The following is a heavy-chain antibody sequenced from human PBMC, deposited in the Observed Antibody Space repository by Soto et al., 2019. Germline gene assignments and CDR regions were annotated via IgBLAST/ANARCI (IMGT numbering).Heavy chain of an antibody. V-gene: IGHV1-69*01. Sequence: QEQLVQSGAEVKKPGSSVKVSCKVSGGTFSSYASSWVRQAPVQELEWMGGIIPISGTANYAQKFQGRVTITADESTSTAYMELSSLRSEDTAVYYCARSQGSSTSLEIFYYYYYGMDVWGQGTTVTVSS. J-gene: IGHJ6*02. CDR2: IIPISGTA. CDR3: ARSQGSSTSLEIFYYYYYGMDV. CDR1: GGTFSSYA. D-gene: IGHD2-2*01.